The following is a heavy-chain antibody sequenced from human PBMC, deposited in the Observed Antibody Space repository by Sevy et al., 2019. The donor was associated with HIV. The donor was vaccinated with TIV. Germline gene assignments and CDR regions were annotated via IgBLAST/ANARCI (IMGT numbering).Heavy chain of an antibody. CDR1: GYTLTELS. D-gene: IGHD3-22*01. V-gene: IGHV1-24*01. J-gene: IGHJ4*02. CDR3: ATTKDYYDTSGYPFDS. CDR2: FDPEDDEK. Sequence: ASVKVSCKVSGYTLTELSMHWVRQAPGKGLEWMGTFDPEDDEKIYAQKFQGRVTMTEDTSTDTASMELSRLRSEDTAVYYCATTKDYYDTSGYPFDSWGQGTLVTVSS.